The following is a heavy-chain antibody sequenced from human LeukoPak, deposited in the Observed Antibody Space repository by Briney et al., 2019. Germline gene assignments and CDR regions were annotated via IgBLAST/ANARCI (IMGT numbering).Heavy chain of an antibody. V-gene: IGHV3-21*01. J-gene: IGHJ6*03. CDR1: GFTFSDYN. D-gene: IGHD7-27*01. CDR2: ISSSSTYI. Sequence: GGSLRLSCAASGFTFSDYNMNWVRQAPGKGLEWVSSISSSSTYIYYADSMKGRFTISRDNAKNSLYLQMSSLRAEDTAVYFCARDQFDKWGYMDVWGKGTTVTVSS. CDR3: ARDQFDKWGYMDV.